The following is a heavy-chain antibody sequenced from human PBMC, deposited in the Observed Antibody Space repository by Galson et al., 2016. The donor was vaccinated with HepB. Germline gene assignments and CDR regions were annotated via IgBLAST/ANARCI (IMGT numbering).Heavy chain of an antibody. V-gene: IGHV3-64D*06. Sequence: SLRLSCAASGFSFSSFAMHWVRQAPGKGLEYVSGISSDGGSTNCADSVKGRFTISRDNSKTTLYIQMSSLRAEDTAVYYCVTYYYNFWSGYSDWYFDLWGRGTLVIVSS. CDR3: VTYYYNFWSGYSDWYFDL. J-gene: IGHJ2*01. CDR2: ISSDGGST. D-gene: IGHD3-3*01. CDR1: GFSFSSFA.